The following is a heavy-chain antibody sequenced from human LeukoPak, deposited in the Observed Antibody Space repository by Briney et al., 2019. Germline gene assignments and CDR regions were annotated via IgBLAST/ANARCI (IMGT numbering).Heavy chain of an antibody. CDR2: IRQDGREK. D-gene: IGHD6-13*01. V-gene: IGHV3-7*01. CDR3: ARATSYSSSWYDEGYYFDY. Sequence: PGGSLRLSCAASGFTFSIYWMSWVRQAPGKGLEWVANIRQDGREKYYVDSVKGRFTISRDNAKNSLYLQMNSLRAEDTAVYYCARATSYSSSWYDEGYYFDYWGQGTLVTVSS. J-gene: IGHJ4*02. CDR1: GFTFSIYW.